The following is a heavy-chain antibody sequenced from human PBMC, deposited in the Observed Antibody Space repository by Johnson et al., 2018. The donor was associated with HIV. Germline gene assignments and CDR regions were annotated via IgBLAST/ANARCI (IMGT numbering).Heavy chain of an antibody. CDR3: AKDGYSSSWYPYAFDI. J-gene: IGHJ3*02. D-gene: IGHD6-13*01. CDR2: INWNGGSI. Sequence: EVQLVESGGGVVRPGGSLRLSCEASGFTFEDYGMSWVRQVPGKGLEWVSGINWNGGSIGYADSVKGRFTISRDNAKNSLYLQMNSLRAEDTALYYCAKDGYSSSWYPYAFDIWGQGTMVTVSS. CDR1: GFTFEDYG. V-gene: IGHV3-20*04.